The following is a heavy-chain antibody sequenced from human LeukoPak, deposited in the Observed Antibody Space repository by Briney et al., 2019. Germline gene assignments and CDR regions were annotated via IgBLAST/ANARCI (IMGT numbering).Heavy chain of an antibody. CDR2: IYYSGST. D-gene: IGHD3-3*01. CDR1: GGSISSYY. CDR3: ARDLQAGGVLRFLESNWFDP. V-gene: IGHV4-59*12. J-gene: IGHJ5*02. Sequence: SETLSLTCTVSGGSISSYYWSWIRQPPGKGLEWIGYIYYSGSTNYNPSLKSRVTISVDTSKNQFSLKLSSVTAADTAVYYCARDLQAGGVLRFLESNWFDPWGQGTLVTVSS.